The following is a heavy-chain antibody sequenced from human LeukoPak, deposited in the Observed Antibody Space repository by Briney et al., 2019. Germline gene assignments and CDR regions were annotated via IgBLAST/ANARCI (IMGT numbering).Heavy chain of an antibody. J-gene: IGHJ4*02. V-gene: IGHV4-39*01. CDR3: ARQIGRIAVAGRIDY. D-gene: IGHD6-19*01. CDR2: IYYSGST. CDR1: GGSISSSSYY. Sequence: SETLSLTCTVSGGSISSSSYYWGWIRQPPGKGLEWIGSIYYSGSTYYNPSLKSRVTISVDTSKNQFSLKPSSVTAADTAVYYCARQIGRIAVAGRIDYWGQGTLVTVSS.